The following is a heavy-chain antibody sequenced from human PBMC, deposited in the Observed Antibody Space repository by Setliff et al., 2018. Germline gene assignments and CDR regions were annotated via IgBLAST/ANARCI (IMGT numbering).Heavy chain of an antibody. CDR1: GFTFSSYW. V-gene: IGHV3-7*01. D-gene: IGHD4-17*01. Sequence: GESLKISCAASGFTFSSYWMSWVRQAPGKGLEWVANIKQDGSEKYYVDSVKGRFTISRDNAKNSLYLQMNSLRAEDTAVYYCAREGAYGDYFYYYYGMDVWGQGTTVTVSS. J-gene: IGHJ6*02. CDR3: AREGAYGDYFYYYYGMDV. CDR2: IKQDGSEK.